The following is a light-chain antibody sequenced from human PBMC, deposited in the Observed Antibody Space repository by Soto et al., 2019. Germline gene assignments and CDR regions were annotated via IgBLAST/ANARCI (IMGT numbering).Light chain of an antibody. CDR2: DVS. J-gene: IGLJ1*01. CDR1: SSDVGGYNY. V-gene: IGLV2-11*01. Sequence: QSALTQPRSVSGSPGQSVSISCTGTSSDVGGYNYVSWYQQHPGKAPKVIIYDVSKRPSGVPDRFSGSKSGNTASLTISGLQSEDEADYYCCSYAGRYIYVFGTGTKLT. CDR3: CSYAGRYIYV.